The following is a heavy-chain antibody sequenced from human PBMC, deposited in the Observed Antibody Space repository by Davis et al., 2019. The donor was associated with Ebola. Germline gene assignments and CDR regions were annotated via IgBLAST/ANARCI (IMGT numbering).Heavy chain of an antibody. J-gene: IGHJ6*02. Sequence: GESRKISCATSGFTFTKYWMHWVRQAPGKGLVWVSRITPDGATTLSADSVKGRFTVSRDNTKSTLYLQMNSLRAEDTAVYYCARPPGVVLSYYGMDVWGQGTTVTVSS. CDR1: GFTFTKYW. D-gene: IGHD2-2*01. V-gene: IGHV3-74*01. CDR2: ITPDGATT. CDR3: ARPPGVVLSYYGMDV.